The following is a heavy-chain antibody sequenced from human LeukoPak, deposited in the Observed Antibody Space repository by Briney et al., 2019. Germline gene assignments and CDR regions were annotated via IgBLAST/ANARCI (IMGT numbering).Heavy chain of an antibody. V-gene: IGHV3-53*04. D-gene: IGHD4-23*01. Sequence: PGGSLRLSCAASGFTVSSNYMSWVRQAPGKGLEWVSVIYSGGSTYYADSVKGRFTISRHNSKNTLYLQMNSLRAEDTAVYYCARGLGNSWKYYFDYWGQGTLVTVSS. CDR2: IYSGGST. J-gene: IGHJ4*02. CDR1: GFTVSSNY. CDR3: ARGLGNSWKYYFDY.